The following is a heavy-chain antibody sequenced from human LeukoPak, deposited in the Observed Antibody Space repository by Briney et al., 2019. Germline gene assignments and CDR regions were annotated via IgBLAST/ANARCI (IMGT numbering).Heavy chain of an antibody. V-gene: IGHV3-23*01. J-gene: IGHJ4*02. CDR3: ARDGYAKFDY. D-gene: IGHD5-18*01. Sequence: GGSLRLSCAASGFTFSSYAMSWVRQAPGKGLEWVSGISGSGGSTYYADSVKGRFTISRDDAKNSLYLQMNSLRDEDTAVYYCARDGYAKFDYWGQGTLVTVSS. CDR1: GFTFSSYA. CDR2: ISGSGGST.